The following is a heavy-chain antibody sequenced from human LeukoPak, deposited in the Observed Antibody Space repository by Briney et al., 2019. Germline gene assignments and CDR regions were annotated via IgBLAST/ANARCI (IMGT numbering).Heavy chain of an antibody. J-gene: IGHJ3*02. D-gene: IGHD1-26*01. CDR2: IDGRSTDI. CDR1: GFTFSNHA. CDR3: ARCLGSGSYLFDAFDI. Sequence: GGSLRLSCAASGFTFSNHAMNWVRQAPGQGLEWVSSIDGRSTDIYYADSVKGRFTISRDNAKNSLYLQMNSLRAEDTAVYYCARCLGSGSYLFDAFDIWGPGTMVTVSS. V-gene: IGHV3-21*01.